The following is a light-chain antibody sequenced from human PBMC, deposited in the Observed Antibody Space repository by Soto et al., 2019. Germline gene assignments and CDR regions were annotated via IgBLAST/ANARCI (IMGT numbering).Light chain of an antibody. CDR2: GAS. V-gene: IGKV3-15*01. CDR1: KSVSSY. Sequence: EIVMTQSPAPLSVSPGDRATLSCRASKSVSSYLAWYQQKPGLAPRLLIYGASTRATGIPASFSGSGSGTDFTPTISSQQSDDFTEYYDQQYNNCPRTFGQGTQVEIK. CDR3: QQYNNCPRT. J-gene: IGKJ1*01.